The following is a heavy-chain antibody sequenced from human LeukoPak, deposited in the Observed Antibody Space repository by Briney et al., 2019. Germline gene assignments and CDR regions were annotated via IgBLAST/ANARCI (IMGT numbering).Heavy chain of an antibody. D-gene: IGHD3-22*01. CDR3: AKRGVVIRVILVGFHKEAYYFDS. J-gene: IGHJ4*02. Sequence: GGSLRLSCAVSGITLSNYGMSWLRQAPGKGLEWVAGISGSGGSTNYADSVKGRFTISRDNPKTTLYLQMNSLRPEDTAVYFCAKRGVVIRVILVGFHKEAYYFDSWGQGALVTVSS. CDR2: ISGSGGST. V-gene: IGHV3-23*01. CDR1: GITLSNYG.